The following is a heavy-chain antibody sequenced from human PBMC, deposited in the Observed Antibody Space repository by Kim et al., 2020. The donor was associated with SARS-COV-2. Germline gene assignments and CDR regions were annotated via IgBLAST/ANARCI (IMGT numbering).Heavy chain of an antibody. J-gene: IGHJ6*02. V-gene: IGHV3-23*01. CDR2: VVGGGSSA. CDR1: GFTFSHYA. D-gene: IGHD1-26*01. Sequence: GGSLRLSCAASGFTFSHYAMNWVRQVSGKGLDWVSSVVGGGSSAYYADSVKGRFTISRDNSKNILYLQMNSLRAEGTAIYYCAKVRAGAYGMDVWGQGTAVTVSS. CDR3: AKVRAGAYGMDV.